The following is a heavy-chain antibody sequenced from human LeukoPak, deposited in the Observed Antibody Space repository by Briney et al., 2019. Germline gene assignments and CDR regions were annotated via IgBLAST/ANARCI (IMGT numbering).Heavy chain of an antibody. V-gene: IGHV4-59*08. CDR2: ISYSGST. J-gene: IGHJ3*02. D-gene: IGHD3-9*01. CDR1: GGPISSYY. CDR3: ARQGYDILTGYIDAFDI. Sequence: PSETLSLTCTVSGGPISSYYWSWIRQPPGKGLEWIGYISYSGSTNYNPSLKSRATISIDTSKNQFSLKLRSVTAADTAIYYCARQGYDILTGYIDAFDIWGQGTMVTVSS.